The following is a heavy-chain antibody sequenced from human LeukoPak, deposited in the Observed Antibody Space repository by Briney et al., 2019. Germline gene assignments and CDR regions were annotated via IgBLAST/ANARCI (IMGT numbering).Heavy chain of an antibody. Sequence: GGSLRLSCAASGFTFSDYYMSWIRQAPGKGLEWVSHISGTNAIIYYADSVKGRFTLSRDNAKNSLYLQMNSLRAEDTAVYYCARDCCSGGSCYSPWGQGTLVTVSS. D-gene: IGHD2-15*01. CDR3: ARDCCSGGSCYSP. V-gene: IGHV3-11*04. CDR2: ISGTNAII. J-gene: IGHJ5*02. CDR1: GFTFSDYY.